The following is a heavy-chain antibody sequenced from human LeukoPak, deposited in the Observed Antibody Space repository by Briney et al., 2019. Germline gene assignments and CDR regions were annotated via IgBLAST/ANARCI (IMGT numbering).Heavy chain of an antibody. CDR2: IYYTGT. CDR3: ARVAPPADDFWSGYYLYYFDY. V-gene: IGHV4-59*02. D-gene: IGHD3-3*01. CDR1: GGSVTDYY. J-gene: IGHJ4*02. Sequence: SETLSLTCTVSGGSVTDYYWSWIRQSPGKGLEWIGYIYYTGTSYNPSLKSRVTISADTSKNQFSLKLNSVTAADTAVYYCARVAPPADDFWSGYYLYYFDYWGQGTLVTVSS.